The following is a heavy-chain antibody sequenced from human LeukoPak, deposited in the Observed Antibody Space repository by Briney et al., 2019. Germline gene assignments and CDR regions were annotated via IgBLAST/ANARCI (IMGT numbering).Heavy chain of an antibody. D-gene: IGHD3-3*01. Sequence: ASVKVSCKVSGYTLTELSMHWVRQAPGKGLEWMGGFDPEDGETIYAQKFQGRVTMTEDTSTGTAYMELSSLRSEDTAVYYCATHSTIFGGNYGMDVWGQGTTVTVSS. J-gene: IGHJ6*02. V-gene: IGHV1-24*01. CDR3: ATHSTIFGGNYGMDV. CDR1: GYTLTELS. CDR2: FDPEDGET.